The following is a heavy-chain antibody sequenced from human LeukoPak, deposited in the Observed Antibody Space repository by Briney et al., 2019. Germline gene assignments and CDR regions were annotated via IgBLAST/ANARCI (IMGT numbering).Heavy chain of an antibody. J-gene: IGHJ4*02. V-gene: IGHV3-21*01. CDR3: ARREAGDFNVFDY. CDR1: GFTFSSYS. CDR2: ISSSSSYI. D-gene: IGHD2-21*02. Sequence: GGSLRLSCAASGFTFSSYSMNWVRQAPGKGLEWVSSISSSSSYIYYADSVKGRFTISRDNAKNSLYLQMNSLRAEDTAVYYCARREAGDFNVFDYWGQGTLVTVSS.